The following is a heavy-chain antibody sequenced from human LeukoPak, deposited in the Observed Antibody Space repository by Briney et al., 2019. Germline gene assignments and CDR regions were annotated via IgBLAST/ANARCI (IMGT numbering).Heavy chain of an antibody. D-gene: IGHD4-11*01. CDR3: ARGISTTGHDY. Sequence: SETLSLTCAVSGYSISSGYYWGWIRPPPGKGPEWIGSVFHTGSSYYIPSLKSRVTISVDPSKNQFSLEVSSVTAADTAIYYCARGISTTGHDYWGPGTLVTVSS. V-gene: IGHV4-38-2*01. J-gene: IGHJ4*02. CDR2: VFHTGSS. CDR1: GYSISSGYY.